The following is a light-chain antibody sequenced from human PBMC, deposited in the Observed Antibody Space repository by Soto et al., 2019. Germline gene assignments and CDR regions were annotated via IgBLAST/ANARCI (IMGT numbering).Light chain of an antibody. J-gene: IGLJ2*01. Sequence: QLVLTESPSASASLGASVKLTCTLSSGHSSFAIAWHQQQPEKGPRYLMKLNSDGSHNKGDGIPDRFSGSSSGAERYLTISSLQSEDEADYYWQTWGTGIRVFGGGTKLTVL. CDR2: LNSDGSH. CDR3: QTWGTGIRV. V-gene: IGLV4-69*01. CDR1: SGHSSFA.